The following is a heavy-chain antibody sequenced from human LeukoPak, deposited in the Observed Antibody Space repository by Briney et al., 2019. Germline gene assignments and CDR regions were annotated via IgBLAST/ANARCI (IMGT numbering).Heavy chain of an antibody. Sequence: SETLSLTCTVSGGSISSHYCSWIRQPPGKGLEWIGYIYYSGSTNYNPSLKSRVTISVDTSKNQFSLKLSSVTAADTAVYYCARGGPTYYDFWSGYSNYYYYMDVWGKGTTATVSS. J-gene: IGHJ6*03. CDR2: IYYSGST. CDR3: ARGGPTYYDFWSGYSNYYYYMDV. D-gene: IGHD3-3*01. V-gene: IGHV4-59*11. CDR1: GGSISSHY.